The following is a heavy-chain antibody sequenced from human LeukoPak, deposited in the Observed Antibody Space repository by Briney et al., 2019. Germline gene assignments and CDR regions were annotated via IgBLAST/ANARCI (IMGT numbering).Heavy chain of an antibody. CDR1: GLTFSSYG. Sequence: GGSLRLSCAASGLTFSSYGMHWVRQAPGKGLEWVSFIRYDGSKKYYADSVKGRFTISRDNSKNTLYLQMNSLRAEDTAVYYCAREASGYSYGLDAFDIWGQGTMVTVSS. CDR3: AREASGYSYGLDAFDI. J-gene: IGHJ3*02. CDR2: IRYDGSKK. D-gene: IGHD5-18*01. V-gene: IGHV3-30*02.